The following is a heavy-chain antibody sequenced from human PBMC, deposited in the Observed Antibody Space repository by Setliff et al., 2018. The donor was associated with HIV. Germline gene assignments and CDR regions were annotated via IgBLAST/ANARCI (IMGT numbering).Heavy chain of an antibody. CDR1: GGSVSSSSSY. CDR3: ARHGVDDTSANYFRFGVHDH. Sequence: SETLSLTCTVSGGSVSSSSSYWGWIRQPPGKGLEWIGNVCYSRSSYYNPSLKSRVTISVDTSKNQFSLKLSSVTAADTAVYYCARHGVDDTSANYFRFGVHDHWGQGTPVTVSS. CDR2: VCYSRSS. D-gene: IGHD3-22*01. J-gene: IGHJ4*02. V-gene: IGHV4-39*01.